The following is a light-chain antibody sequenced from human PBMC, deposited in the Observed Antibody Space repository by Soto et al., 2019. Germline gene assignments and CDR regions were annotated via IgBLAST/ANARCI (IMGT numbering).Light chain of an antibody. CDR1: QSISNW. V-gene: IGKV1-5*03. CDR3: QRANSFPIT. J-gene: IGKJ5*01. CDR2: KAS. Sequence: DIQMTQSPSTLPASVGDRVTITCRASQSISNWLAWYQQKPGKAPKLLIYKASSLESGVPSRFSGSGSGTDFTLTISSLQPEDFATYYCQRANSFPITFGQGTRLEI.